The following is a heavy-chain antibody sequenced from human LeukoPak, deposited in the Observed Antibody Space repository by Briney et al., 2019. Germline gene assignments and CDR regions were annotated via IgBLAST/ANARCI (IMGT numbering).Heavy chain of an antibody. D-gene: IGHD3-22*01. CDR1: GFTSSYYT. CDR3: ARVLNYYDSSGYYFSY. V-gene: IGHV3-30-3*01. Sequence: GGSLRLSCAASGFTSSYYTMHWVRQAPGKGLEWVAVISYDGSNKYYADSVKGRFTISRDNSKNTLNLQMNSLRAEDTAVYYCARVLNYYDSSGYYFSYWGQGTLVTVSS. J-gene: IGHJ4*02. CDR2: ISYDGSNK.